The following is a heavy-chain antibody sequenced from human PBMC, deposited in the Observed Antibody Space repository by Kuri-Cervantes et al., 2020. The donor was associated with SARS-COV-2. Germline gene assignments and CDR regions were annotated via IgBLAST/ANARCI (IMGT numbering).Heavy chain of an antibody. CDR1: GASISSFY. V-gene: IGHV4-4*07. CDR3: SRDYPAYYYYYMDV. CDR2: IYTSDST. Sequence: GSLRLSCTVSGASISSFYWNWIRQPAGKELEWIGRIYTSDSTDYNHSLKSRVSMSVDTSRNQVSLELSSVAAADTAVYHCSRDYPAYYYYYMDVWGKGTTVTVSS. J-gene: IGHJ6*03.